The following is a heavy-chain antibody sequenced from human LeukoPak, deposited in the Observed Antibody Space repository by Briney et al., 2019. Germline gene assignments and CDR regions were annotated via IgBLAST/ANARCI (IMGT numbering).Heavy chain of an antibody. CDR2: IHTGGST. V-gene: IGHV4-4*07. CDR1: GGSISGYY. CDR3: ARQGVSLHSFYYYIDV. J-gene: IGHJ6*03. D-gene: IGHD3-10*01. Sequence: SETLSLTCTVSGGSISGYYWTWIRQPAGKGLEWIGRIHTGGSTSYNPSLKSRLDMSLDTSKNQISLKFNAVSAADTAVYYCARQGVSLHSFYYYIDVWGEGTTVTVSS.